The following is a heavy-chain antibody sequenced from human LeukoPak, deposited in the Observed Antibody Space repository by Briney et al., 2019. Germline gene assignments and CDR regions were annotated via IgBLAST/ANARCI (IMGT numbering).Heavy chain of an antibody. D-gene: IGHD1-14*01. V-gene: IGHV4-30-2*01. CDR1: GGSINSDGYS. CDR3: AYNRNFALDN. J-gene: IGHJ4*01. Sequence: SETLSLTCAVSGGSINSDGYSWSWIRQPPGKGLEWIGYIYHSGSTYYNPTLKSRVTISVDRSKNQFSLKLSSVTAADTAVYFCAYNRNFALDNWGQGTLVTVSS. CDR2: IYHSGST.